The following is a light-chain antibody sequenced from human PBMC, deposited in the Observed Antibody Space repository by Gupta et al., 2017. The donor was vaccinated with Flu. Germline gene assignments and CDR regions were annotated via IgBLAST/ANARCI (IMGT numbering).Light chain of an antibody. CDR1: QSLSSN. Sequence: EIVMTQSPATLSVSPGERATLSSSASQSLSSNLAWYQHKPGQGPGLLIYGASTRDTRIAVRFSGSGSGTELALTISSRQLEDFAVYYSQCNKNCPPWTFGQGTKVEIK. CDR2: GAS. J-gene: IGKJ1*01. CDR3: QCNKNCPPWT. V-gene: IGKV3-15*01.